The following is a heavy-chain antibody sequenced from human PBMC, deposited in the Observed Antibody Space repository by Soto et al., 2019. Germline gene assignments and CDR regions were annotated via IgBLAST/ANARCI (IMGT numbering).Heavy chain of an antibody. D-gene: IGHD2-15*01. CDR1: GGSFSGYY. CDR3: ARLTVVNRPYYYSGMDV. J-gene: IGHJ6*02. Sequence: PSETLSLTCAVYGGSFSGYYWSWIRQPPGKGLEWIGEINHSGSTNYNPSLKSRVTVSVDTSKNQFSLKLSSVTAADTAVYYCARLTVVNRPYYYSGMDVWGQGTTVTVSS. CDR2: INHSGST. V-gene: IGHV4-34*01.